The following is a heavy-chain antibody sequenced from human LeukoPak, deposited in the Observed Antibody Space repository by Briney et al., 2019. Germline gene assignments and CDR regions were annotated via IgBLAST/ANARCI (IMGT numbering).Heavy chain of an antibody. CDR1: GYTFTGHY. D-gene: IGHD3-16*01. CDR3: ARDGALDY. V-gene: IGHV1-2*02. J-gene: IGHJ4*02. Sequence: ASVKVSCKASGYTFTGHYMHWVRQAPGQGLEWMGWINPDTGVTNCAQKFQGRITMTRDTSITTAYMELSRLTSDDSAVYYCARDGALDYWGQGTLVTVSS. CDR2: INPDTGVT.